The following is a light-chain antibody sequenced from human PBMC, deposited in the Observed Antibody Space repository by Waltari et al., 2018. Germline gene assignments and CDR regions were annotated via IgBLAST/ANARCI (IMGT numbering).Light chain of an antibody. J-gene: IGLJ3*02. V-gene: IGLV4-69*01. CDR2: VNSEGSH. CDR3: QTGGHGTWV. CDR1: TGHGRTI. Sequence: QLVLTQSPSASASLGASVKFTCTLSTGHGRTIIAWHLHQPHKGPRYLMKVNSEGSHSKGDAIPVRFSGSGSGTARYLTISSVQSEDEADYYCQTGGHGTWVFGGGTKLTVL.